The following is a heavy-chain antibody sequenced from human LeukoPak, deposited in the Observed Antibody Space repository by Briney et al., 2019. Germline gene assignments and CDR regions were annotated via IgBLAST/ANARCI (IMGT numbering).Heavy chain of an antibody. CDR3: ARGGYGGNGFDY. V-gene: IGHV1-69*04. J-gene: IGHJ4*02. CDR1: GDTFSRYA. D-gene: IGHD4-23*01. Sequence: ASVKLSCKASGDTFSRYAISWVRQSPGQGLEWMGRIIPILGIANYAQKFQDRVTINADKSTSTVYMELSSLRSEDTAVYYCARGGYGGNGFDYWGQGTLVTVSS. CDR2: IIPILGIA.